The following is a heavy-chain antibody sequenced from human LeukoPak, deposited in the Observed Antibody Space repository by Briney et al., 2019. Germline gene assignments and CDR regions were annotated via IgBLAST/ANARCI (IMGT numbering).Heavy chain of an antibody. Sequence: ASVKVSCKASGGTFSSYAISWVRQAPGQGLEWMGGIIPIFGTANYAQKFQGRVTITADESTSTAYMELSSLRSEDTAVYYCARERFWSAYCFFDYWGQGTLVTVSS. CDR3: ARERFWSAYCFFDY. CDR1: GGTFSSYA. J-gene: IGHJ4*02. D-gene: IGHD3-3*01. CDR2: IIPIFGTA. V-gene: IGHV1-69*13.